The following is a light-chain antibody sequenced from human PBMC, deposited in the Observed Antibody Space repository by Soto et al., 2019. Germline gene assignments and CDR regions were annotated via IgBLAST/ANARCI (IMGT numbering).Light chain of an antibody. CDR2: DAS. CDR3: QQYNNWLPA. Sequence: EIVLTQSPATLSLSPGERATLSCGASQSVSSSSLAWYQQKPGLAPRLLIYDASSRATGIPDRFSGSGSGTDFTLTISRLESEDFAVYYCQQYNNWLPAFGQGTKVEIK. CDR1: QSVSSSS. V-gene: IGKV3D-20*01. J-gene: IGKJ1*01.